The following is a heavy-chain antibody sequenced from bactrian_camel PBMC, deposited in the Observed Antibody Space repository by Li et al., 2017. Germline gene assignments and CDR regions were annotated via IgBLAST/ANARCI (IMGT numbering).Heavy chain of an antibody. CDR1: VYTSGFWC. CDR2: IGSDGSS. D-gene: IGHD6*01. V-gene: IGHV3S55*01. CDR3: AAVTDGSSCPYYFFEYEYDY. J-gene: IGHJ4*01. Sequence: HVQLVESGGGAVQDGGSRRLACKSNVYTSGFWCMAWFRTGPGWREGVATIGSDGSSTYADSVKGRFTISRDDAKKTLYLQMNNLKPEDTGTYRCAAVTDGSSCPYYFFEYEYDYLGQGTQV.